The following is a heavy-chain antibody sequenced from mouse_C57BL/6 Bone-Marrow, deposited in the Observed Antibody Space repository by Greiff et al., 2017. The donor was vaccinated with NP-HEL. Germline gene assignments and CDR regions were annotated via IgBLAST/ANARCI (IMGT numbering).Heavy chain of an antibody. CDR1: GYTFTSYW. CDR2: IDPSDSYT. CDR3: TRGITTVVFEY. J-gene: IGHJ2*01. Sequence: VQLQQPGAELVMPGASVKLSCKASGYTFTSYWMPWVKQRPGQGLEWIGDIDPSDSYTNYNQKFKGKSTLTVDKSSSTAYMQLSSLTSEDSAVYCCTRGITTVVFEYWGQGTTVTVSS. D-gene: IGHD1-1*01. V-gene: IGHV1-69*01.